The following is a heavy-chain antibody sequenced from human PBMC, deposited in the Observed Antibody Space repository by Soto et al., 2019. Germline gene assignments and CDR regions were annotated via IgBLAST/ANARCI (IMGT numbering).Heavy chain of an antibody. Sequence: PSETLSLTCTVSGGSISSYYWSWIRQPPGKGLEWIGYIYYSGSTNYNPSLKSRVTISVDTSKNQFSLKLSSVTAADTAVYYCARGLVLSRGYYYYGMDVWGQGTTVTVSS. V-gene: IGHV4-59*01. J-gene: IGHJ6*02. D-gene: IGHD6-19*01. CDR1: GGSISSYY. CDR2: IYYSGST. CDR3: ARGLVLSRGYYYYGMDV.